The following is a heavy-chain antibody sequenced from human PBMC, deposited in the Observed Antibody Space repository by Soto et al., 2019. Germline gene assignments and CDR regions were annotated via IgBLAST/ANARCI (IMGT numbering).Heavy chain of an antibody. CDR3: ARTPPDDYSNYFSY. J-gene: IGHJ4*02. CDR1: GGTFSSYA. V-gene: IGHV1-69*13. D-gene: IGHD4-4*01. CDR2: IIPIFGTA. Sequence: SVKVSCKASGGTFSSYAISWVRQAPGQGLEWMGGIIPIFGTANYAQKFQGRVTITADESTSTAYMELSSLRSEDTAVYYCARTPPDDYSNYFSYWGQGTLVTVSS.